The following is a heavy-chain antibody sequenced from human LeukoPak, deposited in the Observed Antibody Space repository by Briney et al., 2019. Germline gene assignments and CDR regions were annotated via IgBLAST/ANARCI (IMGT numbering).Heavy chain of an antibody. CDR3: AREIEYSSSFCDY. D-gene: IGHD6-6*01. CDR1: GFTFSSYS. CDR2: ISSSSSYI. Sequence: PGGSLRLSCAASGFTFSSYSMNWVRQAPGKGLEWVSSISSSSSYIYYADSVKGRFTISRDNAKNSLYLQMNSLRAEDTAVYYCAREIEYSSSFCDYWGQGTLVTVSS. V-gene: IGHV3-21*01. J-gene: IGHJ4*02.